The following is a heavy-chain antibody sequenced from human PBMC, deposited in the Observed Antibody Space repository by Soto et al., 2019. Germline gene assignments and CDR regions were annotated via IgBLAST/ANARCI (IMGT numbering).Heavy chain of an antibody. CDR1: GASISSGVYY. CDR3: VRESIITFGGVIAV. Sequence: PSETLSLTCAVSGASISSGVYYWSWIRQPPGKGLEWIGYIHYSGSTYYNPSLKSRVTISVDTSRTQFSLKLTSVTSADTAVYYCVRESIITFGGVIAVWGQGTLVTVSS. J-gene: IGHJ4*02. D-gene: IGHD3-16*02. CDR2: IHYSGST. V-gene: IGHV4-30-4*01.